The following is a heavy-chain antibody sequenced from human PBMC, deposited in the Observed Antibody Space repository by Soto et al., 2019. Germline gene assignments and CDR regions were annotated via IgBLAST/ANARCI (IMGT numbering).Heavy chain of an antibody. Sequence: PSETLSLTCTVSGGSIRSGDYYWSWIRQPPGKGLEWIGYIYYSGSTNYNPSLKSRVTISVDTSKNQFSLKLSSVTAADTAVYYCARAYGDYVFDYWGQGTLVTVS. V-gene: IGHV4-61*08. D-gene: IGHD4-17*01. CDR1: GGSIRSGDYY. CDR3: ARAYGDYVFDY. J-gene: IGHJ4*02. CDR2: IYYSGST.